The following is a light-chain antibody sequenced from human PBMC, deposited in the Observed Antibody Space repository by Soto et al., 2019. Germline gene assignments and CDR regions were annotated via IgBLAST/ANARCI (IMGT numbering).Light chain of an antibody. CDR3: KSYAGSNTYV. CDR1: KNDIGVYDF. J-gene: IGLJ1*01. Sequence: QSALTQPPSASGSPGQSVTISCTGTKNDIGVYDFVSWYQHHPGKAPRLIIYEVVQRPSGVPDRFSGSKSGNTASLTVSGLQAADEADCFCKSYAGSNTYVLGSGTKVTV. CDR2: EVV. V-gene: IGLV2-8*01.